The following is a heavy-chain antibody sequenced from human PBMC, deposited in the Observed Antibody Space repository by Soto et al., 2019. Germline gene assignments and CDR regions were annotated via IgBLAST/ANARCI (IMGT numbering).Heavy chain of an antibody. CDR2: ISAYNGNT. CDR1: GYTFTSYG. V-gene: IGHV1-18*01. J-gene: IGHJ4*02. D-gene: IGHD2-21*02. CDR3: ATSYGTATQHYDFDY. Sequence: ASVKVSCKAFGYTFTSYGISWVRQAPGQGLEWMGWISAYNGNTNYAQKLQGRVTMTTDTSTSTAYMELRSLRSDDTAVYYCATSYGTATQHYDFDYWGQGTLVTVSS.